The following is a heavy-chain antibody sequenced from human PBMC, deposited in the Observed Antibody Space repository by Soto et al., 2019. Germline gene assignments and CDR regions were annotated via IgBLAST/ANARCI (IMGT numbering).Heavy chain of an antibody. CDR2: INHRGST. D-gene: IGHD2-2*01. Sequence: PSETLSLTCAVFGGSFSGYYWSWIRQPPGKGLEWIGEINHRGSTNYNPSLKSRVTMSVDTSKNQFSLKLTSMTAEDTAVYYCAKSLRRGLPATGWGQGTLVTVSS. CDR3: AKSLRRGLPATG. J-gene: IGHJ4*02. V-gene: IGHV4-34*01. CDR1: GGSFSGYY.